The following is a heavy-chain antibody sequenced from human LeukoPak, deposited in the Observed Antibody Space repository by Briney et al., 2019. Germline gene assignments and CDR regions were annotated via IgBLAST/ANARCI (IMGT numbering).Heavy chain of an antibody. CDR2: INPNSGGT. D-gene: IGHD3-3*01. Sequence: ASVKVSCKASGYTFTGYYMHWVRQAPGQGLEWMGRINPNSGGTNYAQKFQGRVTMTRDTSISTAYMELSRLRSDDTAVYYCARAKGSTIFGVVTNLYYFDYWGQGTLVTVSS. CDR3: ARAKGSTIFGVVTNLYYFDY. J-gene: IGHJ4*02. CDR1: GYTFTGYY. V-gene: IGHV1-2*06.